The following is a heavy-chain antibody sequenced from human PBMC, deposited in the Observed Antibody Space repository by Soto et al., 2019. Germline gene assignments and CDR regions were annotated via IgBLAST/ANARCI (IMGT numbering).Heavy chain of an antibody. CDR1: GGSISNHY. V-gene: IGHV4-59*11. D-gene: IGHD1-26*01. CDR3: ARGGWYLDL. CDR2: IYYSGTT. Sequence: QVQLQESGPGLVKPSETLSLTCTVSGGSISNHYWSWFRQPPGKRLEWIGYIYYSGTTNYHSSLTSRVTISVDTSKNQFSLRLSSVTAADPAVYFCARGGWYLDLWGQGALVTVSS. J-gene: IGHJ4*02.